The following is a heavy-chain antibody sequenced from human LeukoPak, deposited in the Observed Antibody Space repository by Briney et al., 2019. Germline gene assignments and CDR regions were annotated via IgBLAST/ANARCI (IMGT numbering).Heavy chain of an antibody. CDR2: MNPNSGNT. CDR1: GYTFTSYD. J-gene: IGHJ4*02. D-gene: IGHD4-23*01. CDR3: ARDDGNTGVDY. V-gene: IGHV1-8*01. Sequence: ASVKVSCKASGYTFTSYDIDWVRQATGQGLEWMGWMNPNSGNTGYAQKFQGRVTMTRNTSISTAYMELSRLRSDDTAVYYCARDDGNTGVDYWGQGTLVTVSS.